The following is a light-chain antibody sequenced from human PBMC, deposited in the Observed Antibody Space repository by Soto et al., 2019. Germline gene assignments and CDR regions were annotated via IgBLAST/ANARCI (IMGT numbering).Light chain of an antibody. V-gene: IGLV2-14*01. CDR3: SSYTSINTRV. J-gene: IGLJ2*01. CDR1: SSDVGGYDY. CDR2: EVT. Sequence: QSVLTQPVSVSGSPGQSITISCTGTSSDVGGYDYVSWYQQHPGKAPKLMIYEVTNRPSGVSDRFSGSKSGNTASLTISGLQAEDEADYYCSSYTSINTRVFGGGTKLTVL.